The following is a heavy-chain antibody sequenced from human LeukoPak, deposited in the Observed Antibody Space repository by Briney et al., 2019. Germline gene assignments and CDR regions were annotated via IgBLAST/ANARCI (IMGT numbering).Heavy chain of an antibody. V-gene: IGHV1-8*01. CDR2: MNPNSGNT. Sequence: GASVKVSCKASGYTFTSYDINWVRQATGQGLEWMGWMNPNSGNTGYAQKFQGRVTMTRSTSISTAYMELSSLRSEDTAVYYCARDVGYSYGYGFDYWGQGTLVTVSS. CDR3: ARDVGYSYGYGFDY. CDR1: GYTFTSYD. D-gene: IGHD5-18*01. J-gene: IGHJ4*02.